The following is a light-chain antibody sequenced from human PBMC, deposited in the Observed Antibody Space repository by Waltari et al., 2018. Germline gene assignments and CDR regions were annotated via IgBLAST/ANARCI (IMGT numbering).Light chain of an antibody. CDR3: QQYYSTPPDT. CDR2: AAS. CDR1: QGISNS. V-gene: IGKV1-NL1*01. Sequence: DIQLTQSPSSLSAPVGDRVTITCRASQGISNSLAWYQQKPGKAPKLLLYAASRLESGVPSRFSGSGSGTDYTLTISILQPEDFATYYCQQYYSTPPDTFGQGTKLEIK. J-gene: IGKJ2*01.